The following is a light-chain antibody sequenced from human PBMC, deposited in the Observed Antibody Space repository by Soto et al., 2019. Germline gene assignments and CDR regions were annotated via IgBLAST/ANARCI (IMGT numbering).Light chain of an antibody. CDR1: QSVSTS. Sequence: EIALTQSPAILSLSPGERATLSCRASQSVSTSLAWYQQKPGQAPRLLIYDTFNRATGIPARFSGSGSGTDFTLTISSLEPEDLAVYYCVQRNDWPWTSGQGTKVEI. J-gene: IGKJ1*01. V-gene: IGKV3-11*01. CDR3: VQRNDWPWT. CDR2: DTF.